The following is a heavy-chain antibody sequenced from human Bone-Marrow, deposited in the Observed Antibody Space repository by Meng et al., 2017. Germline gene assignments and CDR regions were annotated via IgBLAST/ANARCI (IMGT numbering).Heavy chain of an antibody. D-gene: IGHD6-19*01. CDR2: INHSGST. Sequence: QVQLQQWGAGLLKPSEALSLTCAVYGGSFSGYYWSWIRQPPGKGLEWIGEINHSGSTNYNPSLKSRVTISVDTSKNQFSLKLSSVTAADTAVYYCARGRSSGWYRPEYFQHWVQGTLVTVSS. J-gene: IGHJ1*01. CDR3: ARGRSSGWYRPEYFQH. CDR1: GGSFSGYY. V-gene: IGHV4-34*01.